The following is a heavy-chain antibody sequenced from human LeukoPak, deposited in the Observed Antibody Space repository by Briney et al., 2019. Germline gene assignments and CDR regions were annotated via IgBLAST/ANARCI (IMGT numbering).Heavy chain of an antibody. V-gene: IGHV4-34*01. D-gene: IGHD3-10*01. J-gene: IGHJ5*02. CDR1: GGSFSGYY. CDR3: ARIAVLLWFGVDNWFDP. Sequence: SETLSLTCAVYGGSFSGYYWSWIRQPPGKGLEWIGEINHSGSTNYNPSLKSRVTISVDTSKNQFPLKLSSVTAADTAVYYCARIAVLLWFGVDNWFDPWGQGTLVTVSS. CDR2: INHSGST.